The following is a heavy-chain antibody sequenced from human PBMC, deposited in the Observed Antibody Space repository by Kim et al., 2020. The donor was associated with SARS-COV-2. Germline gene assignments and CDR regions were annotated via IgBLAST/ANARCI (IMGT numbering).Heavy chain of an antibody. V-gene: IGHV3-73*01. J-gene: IGHJ4*02. Sequence: ADNYATASAASVKGRFTFSRDDSKNTAYLQMNSLKIEDTAVYYCSADLFQWGQGKLVTVSS. D-gene: IGHD2-21*01. CDR3: SADLFQ. CDR2: ADNYAT.